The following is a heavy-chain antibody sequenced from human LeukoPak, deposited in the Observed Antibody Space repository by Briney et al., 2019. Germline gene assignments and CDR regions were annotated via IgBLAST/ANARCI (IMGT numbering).Heavy chain of an antibody. Sequence: SETLSLTCAVYGGSFSGYYWSWIRQPPGKGLEWIGEINHSGSTNYNPSLKSRVTISVDTSKNQFSLKLSSVTAADTAVYYCGRAEHDWGPEYWGQGTLVTVSS. CDR3: GRAEHDWGPEY. J-gene: IGHJ4*02. V-gene: IGHV4-34*01. CDR2: INHSGST. D-gene: IGHD3-9*01. CDR1: GGSFSGYY.